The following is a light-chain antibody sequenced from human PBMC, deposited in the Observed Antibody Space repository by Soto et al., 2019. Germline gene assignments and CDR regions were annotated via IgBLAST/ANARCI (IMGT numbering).Light chain of an antibody. CDR2: KAS. V-gene: IGKV1-5*03. J-gene: IGKJ1*01. CDR1: QGIRSY. Sequence: IQLTPSPSSLSASVGDRVAITCRASQGIRSYLAWYQQKPGEAPKVLIYKASYLESGVPSRFSGSGSGTEFTLTISSLQPEDLATYYCQHYSAFSVTFGQGTKVDIK. CDR3: QHYSAFSVT.